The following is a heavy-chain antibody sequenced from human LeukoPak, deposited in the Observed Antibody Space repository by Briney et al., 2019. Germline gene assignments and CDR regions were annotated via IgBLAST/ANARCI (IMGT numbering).Heavy chain of an antibody. D-gene: IGHD5-18*01. V-gene: IGHV3-7*01. J-gene: IGHJ4*02. CDR1: GFTLSSFW. CDR3: ARDKLASEYNYGSKFDY. Sequence: GGSLRLSCAVSGFTLSSFWMGWVRQAPGKGLEWVANIKYDGSEKNYLDSVKGRFTISRDNAKNSLSLLTNSLRAEDTAVYYCARDKLASEYNYGSKFDYWGQGTLVTVSS. CDR2: IKYDGSEK.